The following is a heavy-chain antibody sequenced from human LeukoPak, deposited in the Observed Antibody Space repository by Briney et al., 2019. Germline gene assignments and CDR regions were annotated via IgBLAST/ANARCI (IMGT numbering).Heavy chain of an antibody. V-gene: IGHV3-21*04. D-gene: IGHD3-9*01. CDR3: AKDLKLYYDILTGYYTNPDFDY. CDR2: ISSSSTYI. J-gene: IGHJ4*02. CDR1: GFTFSSYT. Sequence: GGSLRLSCAASGFTFSSYTMNWVRQAPGKGLEWVSSISSSSTYINYADSVKGRFTISRDNSKNTLYLQMNSLRAEDTAVYYCAKDLKLYYDILTGYYTNPDFDYWGQGTLVTVSS.